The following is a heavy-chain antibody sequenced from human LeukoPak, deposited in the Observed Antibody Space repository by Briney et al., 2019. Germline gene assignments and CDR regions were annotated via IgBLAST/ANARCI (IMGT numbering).Heavy chain of an antibody. CDR3: AREAYYYGSGSEYFDY. V-gene: IGHV4-61*01. J-gene: IGHJ4*02. CDR1: GYSISSGYY. Sequence: SETLSLTCTVSGYSISSGYYWGWIRQPPGKGLEWIGYIYYSGSANYNPSLKSRVTISVDTSKNQFSLKLSSVTAADTAVYYCAREAYYYGSGSEYFDYWGQGTLVTVSS. CDR2: IYYSGSA. D-gene: IGHD3-10*01.